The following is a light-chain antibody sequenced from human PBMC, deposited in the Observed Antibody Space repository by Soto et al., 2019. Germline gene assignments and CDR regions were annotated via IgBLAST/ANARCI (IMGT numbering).Light chain of an antibody. CDR1: ESLFGF. CDR2: GGS. J-gene: IGKJ2*02. Sequence: EIVLTQSPATLSVSPGDRVTLSCRASESLFGFLAWYQQKPGQSPRLLIYGGSTRATGIPARFSGSGSATDITLTMTSLQSEDFAVYFCQSYNDWPCASGLGTKLEI. CDR3: QSYNDWPCA. V-gene: IGKV3-15*01.